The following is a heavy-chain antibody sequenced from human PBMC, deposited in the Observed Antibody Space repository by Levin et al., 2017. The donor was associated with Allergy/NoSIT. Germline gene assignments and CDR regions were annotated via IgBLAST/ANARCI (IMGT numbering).Heavy chain of an antibody. CDR1: GFSLSTGGMC. CDR3: ARISMNWNSNYYAMDV. CDR2: IDWTDDK. Sequence: TLSLTCTFSGFSLSTGGMCVTWIRQPPGKALEWLALIDWTDDKSYSTSLKTRLTISKDTSKNQVVLTLTNVDPVDTGTYYCARISMNWNSNYYAMDVWGQGTTVTVSS. D-gene: IGHD1-7*01. J-gene: IGHJ6*02. V-gene: IGHV2-70*01.